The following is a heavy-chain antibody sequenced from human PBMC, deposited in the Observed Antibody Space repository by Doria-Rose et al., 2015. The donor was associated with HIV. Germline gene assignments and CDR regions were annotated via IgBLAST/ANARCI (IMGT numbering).Heavy chain of an antibody. V-gene: IGHV3-30*03. J-gene: IGHJ4*02. Sequence: APGKGLEWVAVISSDGSDKYYADSVKGRFIISRDNSNNTLYLQMNSLRAEDTALYYCARDRPTYSSSPLDFWGQGTLVTVSS. CDR2: ISSDGSDK. CDR3: ARDRPTYSSSPLDF. D-gene: IGHD6-6*01.